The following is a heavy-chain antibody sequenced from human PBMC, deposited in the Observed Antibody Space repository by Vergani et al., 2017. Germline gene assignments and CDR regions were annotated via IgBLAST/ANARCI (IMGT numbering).Heavy chain of an antibody. J-gene: IGHJ4*02. Sequence: EVQLVQSGAEMKKPGESLKISCKGSGYSFTSYWIGWVRQMPGKGLEWMGIIYPGDSDTRYSPSFQGQVTISADKSISTAYLQWSSLKASDTAMYYCARSPSWSGELSYFDYWGQGTLVTVSS. D-gene: IGHD3-10*01. CDR2: IYPGDSDT. CDR1: GYSFTSYW. V-gene: IGHV5-51*03. CDR3: ARSPSWSGELSYFDY.